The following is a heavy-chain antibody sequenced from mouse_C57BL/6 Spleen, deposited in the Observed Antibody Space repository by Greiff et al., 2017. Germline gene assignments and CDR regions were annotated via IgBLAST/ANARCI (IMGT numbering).Heavy chain of an antibody. V-gene: IGHV1-52*01. CDR1: GYTFTSYW. D-gene: IGHD4-1*01. CDR3: ARSWDDYYAMDY. CDR2: IDPSDSET. Sequence: VQLQQPGAELVRPGSSVKLSCKASGYTFTSYWMHWVKQRPIQGLEWIGNIDPSDSETHSNQKFKDKDTLTVDKSSSTAYMQLSSLTSEDSAVYYCARSWDDYYAMDYWGQGTSVTVSS. J-gene: IGHJ4*01.